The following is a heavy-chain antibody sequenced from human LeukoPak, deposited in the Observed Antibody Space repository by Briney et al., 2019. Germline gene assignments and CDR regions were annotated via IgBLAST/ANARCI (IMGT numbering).Heavy chain of an antibody. J-gene: IGHJ4*02. Sequence: GESLKISFQGSGYSFTSYWIGWVRQLPGKGLEWMGIIYPGDSDTRYSPSFQGQVTISADKSISTAYLQWSSLKASDTAMYYCARWVGELFPDFFDYWGQGTLVTVSS. CDR3: ARWVGELFPDFFDY. V-gene: IGHV5-51*01. CDR1: GYSFTSYW. CDR2: IYPGDSDT. D-gene: IGHD3-10*01.